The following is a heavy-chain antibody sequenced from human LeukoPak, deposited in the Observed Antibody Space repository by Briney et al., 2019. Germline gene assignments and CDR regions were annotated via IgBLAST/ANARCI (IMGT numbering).Heavy chain of an antibody. CDR3: AKKVGQLLYYYYYMDV. V-gene: IGHV3-30*02. Sequence: GGSLRLSCAASGFTFSSYGMHWFRQAPGKGLEGVAFIRYDGSNKYYADSVKGRFTISRDNSKNTLYLRMNCMRAEDTAVYYCAKKVGQLLYYYYYMDVWGKGTTVTVSS. D-gene: IGHD2-2*01. CDR2: IRYDGSNK. CDR1: GFTFSSYG. J-gene: IGHJ6*03.